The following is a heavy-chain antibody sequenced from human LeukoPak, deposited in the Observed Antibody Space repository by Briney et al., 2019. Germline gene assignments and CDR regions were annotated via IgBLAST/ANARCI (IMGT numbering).Heavy chain of an antibody. D-gene: IGHD6-19*01. CDR2: IVVGSGNT. V-gene: IGHV1-58*02. J-gene: IGHJ6*03. Sequence: GASVKVSCKASGFTFTSSAMQWVRQARGQRLEWIGWIVVGSGNTNYAQKFQERVTITRDMSTSTAYMELSSLRSEDTAVYYCARALVAGIYYYYYYMDVWGKGTTVTVSS. CDR3: ARALVAGIYYYYYYMDV. CDR1: GFTFTSSA.